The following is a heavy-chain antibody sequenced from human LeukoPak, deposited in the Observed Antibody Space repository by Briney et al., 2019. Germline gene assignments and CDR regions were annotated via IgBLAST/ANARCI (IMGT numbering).Heavy chain of an antibody. CDR2: IHTSGST. CDR1: GGSTSNYF. D-gene: IGHD3-3*01. CDR3: ARDPEGHGYYFDY. J-gene: IGHJ4*02. V-gene: IGHV4-4*07. Sequence: SETLSLTCTVSGGSTSNYFCTWLRQSAVKGLEWIGRIHTSGSTNYSPSLKSRVSMSVDTSKNQFSLKLSSVTAADTAVYYCARDPEGHGYYFDYWGQGALVTVSS.